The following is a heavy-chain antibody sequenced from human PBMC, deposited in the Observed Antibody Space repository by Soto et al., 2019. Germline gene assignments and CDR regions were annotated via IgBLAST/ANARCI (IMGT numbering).Heavy chain of an antibody. CDR2: ISSSSSYI. D-gene: IGHD6-6*01. CDR3: ARDAITARQKGNYYYGMDV. V-gene: IGHV3-21*01. Sequence: GGSLRLSCAASGFTFSSYSMNWVRQAPGKGLEWVSSISSSSSYIYYADSVKGRFTISGDNAKNSLYLQMNSLRAEDTAVYYCARDAITARQKGNYYYGMDVWGQGTTVTVAS. CDR1: GFTFSSYS. J-gene: IGHJ6*02.